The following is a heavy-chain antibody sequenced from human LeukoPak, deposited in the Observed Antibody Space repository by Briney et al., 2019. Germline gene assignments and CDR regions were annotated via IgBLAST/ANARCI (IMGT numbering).Heavy chain of an antibody. CDR3: AKGGGYSYENYYYYMDV. V-gene: IGHV3-30*02. D-gene: IGHD5-18*01. CDR2: IRYDGNSK. J-gene: IGHJ6*03. Sequence: QAGGSLRLSCEASGLTFSSYGMHWFRQAPDKGLEWVAFIRYDGNSKDYADSVKGRFTISRDNSKNTLYLQMNSLRGEDTALYYCAKGGGYSYENYYYYMDVWGKGTTVTVSS. CDR1: GLTFSSYG.